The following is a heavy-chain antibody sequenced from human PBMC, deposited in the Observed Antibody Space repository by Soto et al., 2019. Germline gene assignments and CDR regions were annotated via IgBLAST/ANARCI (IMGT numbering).Heavy chain of an antibody. J-gene: IGHJ4*02. V-gene: IGHV3-21*01. CDR1: GFTFSSYS. CDR3: ARAEQWLDFDY. CDR2: ISSSSSYI. D-gene: IGHD6-19*01. Sequence: EVQLVESGGGLVKPGGSLRLSCAASGFTFSSYSMNWVRQAPGKGLEWVSSISSSSSYIYYADSVKGRFTISRDNAKNSLYLQMNGLRAEDTAVYYCARAEQWLDFDYWGQGTLVTVSS.